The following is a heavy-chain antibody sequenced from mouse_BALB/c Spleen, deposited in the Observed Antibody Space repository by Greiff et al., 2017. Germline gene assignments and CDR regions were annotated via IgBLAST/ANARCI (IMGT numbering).Heavy chain of an antibody. V-gene: IGHV2-9*02. Sequence: VKLVESGPGLVAPSQSLSITCTVSGFSLTSYGVHWVRQPPGKGLEWLGVIWAGGSTNYNSALMSRLSISKDNSKSQVFLKMNSLQTDDTAMYYCARDPYDGYYVGYAMDYWGQGTSVTVSS. CDR3: ARDPYDGYYVGYAMDY. D-gene: IGHD2-3*01. CDR2: IWAGGST. CDR1: GFSLTSYG. J-gene: IGHJ4*01.